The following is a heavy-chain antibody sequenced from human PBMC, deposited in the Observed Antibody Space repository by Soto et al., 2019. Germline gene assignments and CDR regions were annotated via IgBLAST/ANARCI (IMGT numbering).Heavy chain of an antibody. Sequence: ASVKVSCKASGYTFTSYGISWVRQAPGQGLEWMGWISAYNGNTNYAQKLQGRVTMTTDTSTSTAYMELRSLRSDDTAVYYCATGVYDSSGYYYQGLDYWGQGTLVTVPQ. CDR3: ATGVYDSSGYYYQGLDY. J-gene: IGHJ4*02. V-gene: IGHV1-18*04. CDR2: ISAYNGNT. D-gene: IGHD3-22*01. CDR1: GYTFTSYG.